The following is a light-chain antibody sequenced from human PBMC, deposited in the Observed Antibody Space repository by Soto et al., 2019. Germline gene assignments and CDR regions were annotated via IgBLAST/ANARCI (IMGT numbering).Light chain of an antibody. CDR1: SSDVGGYNY. CDR3: STYAGSSNV. J-gene: IGLJ1*01. Sequence: QSALTQPPSASGSTGQSVAISCTGTSSDVGGYNYGSWYQQHPGKAPKLMIYEVNKRPSGVPDRFSGSKCGSTASLTVSGLQAEDEADYYCSTYAGSSNVFGTGTKVTVL. CDR2: EVN. V-gene: IGLV2-8*01.